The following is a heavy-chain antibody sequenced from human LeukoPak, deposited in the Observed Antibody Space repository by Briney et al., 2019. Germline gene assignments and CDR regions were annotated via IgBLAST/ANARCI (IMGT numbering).Heavy chain of an antibody. CDR3: ARVGPPSFGVVIHYYYYMDV. CDR2: INTDGSST. Sequence: PGGSLRLSCAASGFTFSSYWMHWVRQAPGKGLVWVSRINTDGSSTSYADSVKGRFTISRDNAKNTLYLQMYSLRAEDTAVYYCARVGPPSFGVVIHYYYYMDVWGKGTTVTVSS. J-gene: IGHJ6*03. CDR1: GFTFSSYW. D-gene: IGHD3-3*01. V-gene: IGHV3-74*01.